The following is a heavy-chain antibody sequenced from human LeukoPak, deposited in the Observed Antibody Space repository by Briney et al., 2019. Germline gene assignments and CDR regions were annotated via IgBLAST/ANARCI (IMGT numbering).Heavy chain of an antibody. D-gene: IGHD2-15*01. CDR2: INPNSGGT. V-gene: IGHV1-2*02. Sequence: GASVKVSCKASGYTFTGYYMHWVRQAPGQGLEWIGWINPNSGGTNYAQKFQGRVTMTRDTSISTAYMELSRLRSDDTAVYYCARDLRVVVVAATPNYYYYYYMDVWGKGTTVTVSS. CDR3: ARDLRVVVVAATPNYYYYYYMDV. J-gene: IGHJ6*03. CDR1: GYTFTGYY.